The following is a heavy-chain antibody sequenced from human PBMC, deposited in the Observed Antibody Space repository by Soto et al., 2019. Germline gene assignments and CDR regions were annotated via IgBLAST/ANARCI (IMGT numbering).Heavy chain of an antibody. J-gene: IGHJ3*02. CDR3: ARTHYYTITFGGTGAFDI. Sequence: GGSLRLSCAASGFTVSSNYMSWVRQAPGKGLEWVSVIYSGGSTYYADSVKGRFTISRDNSKNTLYLQMNSLRAEDTAVYYCARTHYYTITFGGTGAFDIWGQGTMVTVSS. D-gene: IGHD3-16*01. CDR1: GFTVSSNY. CDR2: IYSGGST. V-gene: IGHV3-66*01.